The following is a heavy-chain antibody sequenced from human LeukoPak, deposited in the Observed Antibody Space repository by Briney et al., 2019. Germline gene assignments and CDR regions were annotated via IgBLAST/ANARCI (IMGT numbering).Heavy chain of an antibody. J-gene: IGHJ4*02. CDR3: ARDLYSSGWGNFDY. D-gene: IGHD6-19*01. Sequence: SETLSLTCTISGYSISSGYYWGWIRQPPGKGLEWIGSIYHSGSTYYNPSLKSRVTISLDTSENQFSLKLSSVTAADTAVYYCARDLYSSGWGNFDYWGQGTLVTVSS. CDR2: IYHSGST. V-gene: IGHV4-38-2*02. CDR1: GYSISSGYY.